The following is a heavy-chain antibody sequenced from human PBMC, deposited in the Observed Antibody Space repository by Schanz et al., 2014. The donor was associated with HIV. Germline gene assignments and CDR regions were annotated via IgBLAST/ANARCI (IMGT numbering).Heavy chain of an antibody. J-gene: IGHJ4*02. CDR2: IKPNDGET. V-gene: IGHV1-2*02. CDR1: GYTFTDFY. CDR3: TRNRYQLLPFDF. Sequence: QVQLLQSGPEVRKPGASVKVSCKASGYTFTDFYIHWVRQAPGQGLEWVGYIKPNDGETYYARKFRGRVTMTRDTSISSASLELTRLRSDDTAVYFCTRNRYQLLPFDFWGQGTLVTVSS. D-gene: IGHD1-1*01.